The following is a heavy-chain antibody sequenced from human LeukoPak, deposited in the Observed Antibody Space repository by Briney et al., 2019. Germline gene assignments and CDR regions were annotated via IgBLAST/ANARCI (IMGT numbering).Heavy chain of an antibody. Sequence: GSSVKVSCKASGGTFSSYAISWVRQAPGQGLEWMGGIIPIFGTANYAQKFQGRVTITTDESTSTAYMELSSLRSEDTAVYYCARDWDIVVVPAATDNWFDPWGQGTLVTVSS. V-gene: IGHV1-69*05. J-gene: IGHJ5*02. CDR1: GGTFSSYA. CDR2: IIPIFGTA. CDR3: ARDWDIVVVPAATDNWFDP. D-gene: IGHD2-2*01.